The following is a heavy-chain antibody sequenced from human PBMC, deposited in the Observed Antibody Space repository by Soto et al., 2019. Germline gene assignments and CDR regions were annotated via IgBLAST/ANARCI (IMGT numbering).Heavy chain of an antibody. Sequence: PGGSLRLSCAASGFTFSSYAMWWVRQAPGKGLERVSAISGGGETTYYADSVKGRFTISRDNSKNTLYLQMNSLRAEDTAVYYCAREGFLTMIHWDYYYYGMDVWGQGTTVTVSS. V-gene: IGHV3-23*01. D-gene: IGHD3-3*01. CDR2: ISGGGETT. CDR3: AREGFLTMIHWDYYYYGMDV. CDR1: GFTFSSYA. J-gene: IGHJ6*02.